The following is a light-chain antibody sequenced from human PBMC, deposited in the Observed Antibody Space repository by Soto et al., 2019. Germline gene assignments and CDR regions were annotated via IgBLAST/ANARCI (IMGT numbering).Light chain of an antibody. V-gene: IGLV4-60*03. J-gene: IGLJ3*02. CDR1: RGHSSYI. CDR3: ETWDTNTRV. Sequence: QSVLTQSSSASASLGSSVKLTCTLSRGHSSYIIAWHQQQPGKAPRYLMKLEGSGSYNKGSGVPDRFSGSSSGAVRYLTISNLQSDDEADYYCETWDTNTRVVGGMTKLTVL. CDR2: LEGSGSY.